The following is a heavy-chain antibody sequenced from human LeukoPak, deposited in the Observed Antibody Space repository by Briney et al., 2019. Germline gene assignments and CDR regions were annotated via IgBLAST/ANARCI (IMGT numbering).Heavy chain of an antibody. CDR1: GFTFSSYG. CDR3: AREGISDAFDI. J-gene: IGHJ3*02. V-gene: IGHV3-33*01. D-gene: IGHD1-14*01. CDR2: IWYDGSNK. Sequence: PGGSLTLSCAASGFTFSSYGMHWVRQAPGKGLEWVAVIWYDGSNKYYADSVKGRFTISRDNSKNTLYLQMNSLRAEHTAVYYCAREGISDAFDIWGQGTMVTVSS.